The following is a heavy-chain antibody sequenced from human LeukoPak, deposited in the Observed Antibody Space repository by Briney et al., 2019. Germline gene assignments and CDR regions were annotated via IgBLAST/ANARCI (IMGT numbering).Heavy chain of an antibody. D-gene: IGHD3-16*01. CDR1: GITISSYW. Sequence: PGGSLRLSCAAPGITISSYWMSWVRQAPGKGLEWVANMKEDGSEKYYVDSVKGRFTISRDNAKKSLYLQMNRLRAEDTAVYYCEAFYYDESGWGDASDMWCQGTMVTVSS. CDR3: EAFYYDESGWGDASDM. J-gene: IGHJ3*02. V-gene: IGHV3-7*01. CDR2: MKEDGSEK.